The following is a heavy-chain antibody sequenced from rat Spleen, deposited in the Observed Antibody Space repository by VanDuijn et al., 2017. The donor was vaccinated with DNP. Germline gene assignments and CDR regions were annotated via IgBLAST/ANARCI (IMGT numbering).Heavy chain of an antibody. D-gene: IGHD4-1*01. CDR3: VREEKNGWYFDF. V-gene: IGHV2-34*01. Sequence: QIHLKESGPGLVQPSETLSLTCTVSGISLTSFHVNWVRQPPGKGLEWMARMRDDGHTSYNSALKSRLSISRDTSKSQVFLGLNSLQTEDTGTYFCVREEKNGWYFDFWGPGTMVTVSS. CDR2: MRDDGHT. CDR1: GISLTSFH. J-gene: IGHJ1*01.